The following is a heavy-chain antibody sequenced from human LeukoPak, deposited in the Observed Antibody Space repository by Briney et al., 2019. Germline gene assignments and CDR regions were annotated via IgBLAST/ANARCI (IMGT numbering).Heavy chain of an antibody. J-gene: IGHJ4*02. CDR1: GGSISSSSYY. D-gene: IGHD2-15*01. V-gene: IGHV4-39*07. CDR3: ARGRLRATRRGYFDY. CDR2: IYYSGST. Sequence: SETLSLTCTVSGGSISSSSYYWGWIRQPPGKGLEWIGSIYYSGSTYYNPSLKSRVTISVDTSKNQFSLKLSSVAAADTAVYYCARGRLRATRRGYFDYWGQGTLVTVSS.